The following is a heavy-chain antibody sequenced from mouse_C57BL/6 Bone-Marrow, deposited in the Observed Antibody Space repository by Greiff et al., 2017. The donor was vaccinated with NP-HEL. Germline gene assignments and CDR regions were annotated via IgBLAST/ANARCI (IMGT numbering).Heavy chain of an antibody. CDR2: IRNKANGYTT. J-gene: IGHJ4*01. CDR1: GFTFTDYY. Sequence: EVNVVESGGGLVQPGGSLSLSCAASGFTFTDYYMSWVRQPPGKALEWLGFIRNKANGYTTEYSASVKGRFTISRDNSQSILYLQMNALRAEDSATDYCARLGDSNLNYYAMDYWGQGTSVTVSS. V-gene: IGHV7-3*01. CDR3: ARLGDSNLNYYAMDY. D-gene: IGHD2-5*01.